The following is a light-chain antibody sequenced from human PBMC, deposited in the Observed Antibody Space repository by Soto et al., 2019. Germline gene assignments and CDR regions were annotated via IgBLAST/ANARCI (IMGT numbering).Light chain of an antibody. CDR1: SSDVGGYNY. CDR2: DVS. V-gene: IGLV2-14*01. J-gene: IGLJ1*01. Sequence: QSVLTQPASVSGSPGQSITISCTGTSSDVGGYNYVSWYQQHPGKAPKLMIYDVSNRPSGVSNRFSGSKSGNTASLTISGLQVEDGSDDYCSSYTCSSTPGFFVTGTKVT. CDR3: SSYTCSSTPGF.